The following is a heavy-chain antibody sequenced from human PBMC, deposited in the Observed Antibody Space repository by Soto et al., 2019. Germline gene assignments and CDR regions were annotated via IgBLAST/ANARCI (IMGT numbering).Heavy chain of an antibody. J-gene: IGHJ4*02. V-gene: IGHV1-3*01. Sequence: NGSLQASGCSXTSYTGHLVRQAPEQGLEWMGWINAGNGNTKYSQKCQGRFTITRYTSASTAYMDLSSLRSEETAVYYCVTRGYYGSGRWRDFDYWGQGT. CDR1: GCSXTSYT. CDR3: VTRGYYGSGRWRDFDY. CDR2: INAGNGNT. D-gene: IGHD3-10*01.